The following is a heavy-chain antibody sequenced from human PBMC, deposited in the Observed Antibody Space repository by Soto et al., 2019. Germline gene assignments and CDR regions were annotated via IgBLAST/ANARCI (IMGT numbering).Heavy chain of an antibody. CDR3: AREAIIVIAAPEYYFDY. V-gene: IGHV3-66*01. Sequence: EVQLVESGGDLVQRGGSLRLSCAASGFDVSNTDMSWVRQAPGKGLEWVSVIYSGGYTNYADSVKGSFIVSRDSPKNTLYLQMDSLRAEDTAVYYCAREAIIVIAAPEYYFDYWGQGTLVPVSA. D-gene: IGHD3-22*01. CDR1: GFDVSNTD. CDR2: IYSGGYT. J-gene: IGHJ4*02.